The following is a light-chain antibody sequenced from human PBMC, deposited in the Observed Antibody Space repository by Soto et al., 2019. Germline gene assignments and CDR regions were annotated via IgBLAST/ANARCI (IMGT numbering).Light chain of an antibody. CDR3: SSYTSTSALPV. CDR2: EVS. V-gene: IGLV2-14*01. J-gene: IGLJ3*02. Sequence: QSVLAQPASVSGSPGQSITISCTGTSXDVGGYSYVSWYQQHPGKAPKLMIFEVSNRPSGVSIRFSGSKSGNTASLTISGLQAEDEADYYCSSYTSTSALPVFAGGTKVTVL. CDR1: SXDVGGYSY.